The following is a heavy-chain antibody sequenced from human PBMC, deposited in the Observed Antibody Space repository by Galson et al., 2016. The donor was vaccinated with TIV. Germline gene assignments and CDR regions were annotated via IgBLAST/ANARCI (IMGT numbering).Heavy chain of an antibody. D-gene: IGHD2-2*02. CDR3: ARDCTSTTCHIYYYGMDV. CDR2: IYHTGST. V-gene: IGHV4-38-2*02. Sequence: ETLSFTCTVSGYSISSGYYWGWIRQPPGKGLEWIGNIYHTGSTYSNPSLRSRLTMSVDTSKNQFSLILSSVTAADTAVYYCARDCTSTTCHIYYYGMDVWGQGATVTVSS. J-gene: IGHJ6*02. CDR1: GYSISSGYY.